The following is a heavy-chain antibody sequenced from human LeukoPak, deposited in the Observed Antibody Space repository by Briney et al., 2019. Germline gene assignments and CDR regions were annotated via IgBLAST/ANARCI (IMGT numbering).Heavy chain of an antibody. CDR2: INPNSGGT. D-gene: IGHD3-3*01. CDR3: ARADITIIKYYFDY. CDR1: GYTFTGYY. J-gene: IGHJ4*02. V-gene: IGHV1-2*02. Sequence: VASVKVSCKTSGYTFTGYYLHWVRQAPGQGLEWMGWINPNSGGTNYAQKFQGRVTMTRDTSISTAYMELSRLRSDDTAVYYCARADITIIKYYFDYWGQGTLVTVSS.